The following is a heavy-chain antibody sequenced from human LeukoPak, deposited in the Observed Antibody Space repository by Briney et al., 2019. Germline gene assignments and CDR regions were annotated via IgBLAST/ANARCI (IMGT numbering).Heavy chain of an antibody. J-gene: IGHJ4*02. Sequence: GASVTVSCTASGGTFSSYAISWVRQAPGQGLEWMGGIIPIFGTANYAQKFQGRVTITADESTSTAYMELSSLRSEDTAVYYCARDGGGSYDPPDYWGQGTLVTVSS. CDR1: GGTFSSYA. D-gene: IGHD1-26*01. CDR2: IIPIFGTA. CDR3: ARDGGGSYDPPDY. V-gene: IGHV1-69*13.